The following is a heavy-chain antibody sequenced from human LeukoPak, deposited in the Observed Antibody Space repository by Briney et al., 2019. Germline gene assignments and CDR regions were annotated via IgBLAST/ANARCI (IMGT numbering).Heavy chain of an antibody. Sequence: SETLSLTCTVSGGSVSSGSYYWSWTRQPPGKGLEWIGYIYSSGSTNYNPSLKSRVTISVDTSKNQFSLKLISVTAADTAVYYCARVPVVAATPDFDSWGQGTLVTVSS. J-gene: IGHJ4*02. CDR2: IYSSGST. CDR3: ARVPVVAATPDFDS. D-gene: IGHD2-15*01. CDR1: GGSVSSGSYY. V-gene: IGHV4-61*01.